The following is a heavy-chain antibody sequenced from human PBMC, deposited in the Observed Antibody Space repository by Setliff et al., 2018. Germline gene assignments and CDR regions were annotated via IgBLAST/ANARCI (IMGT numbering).Heavy chain of an antibody. D-gene: IGHD6-19*01. J-gene: IGHJ6*03. CDR1: DDSISSRHYY. Sequence: LSLTCTVSDDSISSRHYYWSWIRQPAGKGLEWLGQIYTGWSTNYNPSLKGRATLSIDASKKQFSLKLTSVTAADTAVYYCARASSGWYSAYYYYMDVWGKGTTVTVSS. V-gene: IGHV4-61*09. CDR2: IYTGWST. CDR3: ARASSGWYSAYYYYMDV.